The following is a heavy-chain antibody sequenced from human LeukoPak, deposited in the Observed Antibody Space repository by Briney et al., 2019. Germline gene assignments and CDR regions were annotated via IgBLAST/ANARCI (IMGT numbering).Heavy chain of an antibody. Sequence: PGGSLRLSWAASGLIFSNYWMTSVRQAPGKGLEWVADIKQDGREKMYVKSVRGRFTISRDNAKMSLFLQMNSLRAEDTAVYYCARDNGVVHGVYYMDVWGKGTTVTVS. CDR3: ARDNGVVHGVYYMDV. V-gene: IGHV3-7*01. J-gene: IGHJ6*03. CDR1: GLIFSNYW. CDR2: IKQDGREK. D-gene: IGHD3-3*01.